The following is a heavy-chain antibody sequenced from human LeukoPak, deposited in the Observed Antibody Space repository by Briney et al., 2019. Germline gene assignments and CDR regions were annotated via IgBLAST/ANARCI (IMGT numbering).Heavy chain of an antibody. CDR3: ALSKGGPKNYYDFWRGDFLGDRNYYYYYMDV. CDR1: GFSLSTSGVG. CDR2: IYWNDDK. Sequence: SGPTLVKPTQTLTLTCTFSGFSLSTSGVGVGWIRQPPGKALEWLALIYWNDDKRYSPSLKSRLTITKDTSKNQVVLTMTNMDPVDTATYYCALSKGGPKNYYDFWRGDFLGDRNYYYYYMDVWGKGTTVTVSS. V-gene: IGHV2-5*01. J-gene: IGHJ6*03. D-gene: IGHD3-3*01.